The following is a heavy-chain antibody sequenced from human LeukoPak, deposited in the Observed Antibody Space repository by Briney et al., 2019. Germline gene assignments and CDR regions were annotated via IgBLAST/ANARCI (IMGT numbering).Heavy chain of an antibody. J-gene: IGHJ3*02. CDR2: IYYNGKT. Sequence: PSETLSLTCTVSGGAITDSNYYWGWIRQPPGEGLEWIGNIYYNGKTFYNESVKRRVTISVDTSKNQFSLKLNSVTAADTALFYCARYSGSQYAFDIWGQGTMVTVST. V-gene: IGHV4-39*01. D-gene: IGHD1-26*01. CDR1: GGAITDSNYY. CDR3: ARYSGSQYAFDI.